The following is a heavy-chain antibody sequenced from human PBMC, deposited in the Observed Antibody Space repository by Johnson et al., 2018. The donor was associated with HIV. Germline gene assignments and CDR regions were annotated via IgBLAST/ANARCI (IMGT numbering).Heavy chain of an antibody. CDR1: GFTFSSYW. Sequence: MQLVESGGGLVQPGGSLRLSCAASGFTFSSYWMSWVRQAPGKGLEWVANIKQDGSEKYYVDSVKGRFTISRDNAKNSLYLQMNSLGPEDTAVYYCARLPSGYSRDAFDIWGEGTMVTVSS. D-gene: IGHD5-18*01. CDR2: IKQDGSEK. J-gene: IGHJ3*02. V-gene: IGHV3-7*02. CDR3: ARLPSGYSRDAFDI.